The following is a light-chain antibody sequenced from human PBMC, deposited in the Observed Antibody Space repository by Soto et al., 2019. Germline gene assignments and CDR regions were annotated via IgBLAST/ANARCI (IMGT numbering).Light chain of an antibody. CDR3: QTWGAGIPV. J-gene: IGLJ2*01. Sequence: QPVLTQSPPASASLGASVKLTCTLSSGHRTYAIAWHQQQPEKGPRFLMRVNSDGSHTKGDGIPDRFSGSSSGAERYLTISSLQSEDEADYYCQTWGAGIPVFGGGTKLTVL. CDR2: VNSDGSH. V-gene: IGLV4-69*01. CDR1: SGHRTYA.